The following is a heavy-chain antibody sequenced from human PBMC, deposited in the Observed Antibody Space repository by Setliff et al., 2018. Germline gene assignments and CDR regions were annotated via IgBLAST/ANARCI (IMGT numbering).Heavy chain of an antibody. CDR3: AIIAVAFDI. Sequence: ASVKVSCKASGYTFTSYGISWVRQAPGQGLEWMGIINPSGGSTSYAQKFQGRVTMTRDTSTSTVYMELSSLRSEDTAVYYCAIIAVAFDIWGQGTMVTVS. CDR2: INPSGGST. V-gene: IGHV1-46*01. CDR1: GYTFTSYG. J-gene: IGHJ3*02. D-gene: IGHD6-19*01.